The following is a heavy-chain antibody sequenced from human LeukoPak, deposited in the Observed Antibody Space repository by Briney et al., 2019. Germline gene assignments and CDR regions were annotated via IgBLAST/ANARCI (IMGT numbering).Heavy chain of an antibody. CDR1: GFTFSSYA. D-gene: IGHD3-9*01. CDR3: ERSSHYDILTGYSEEDAFDI. CDR2: ISGSGRST. J-gene: IGHJ3*02. Sequence: GGSLRLSCAASGFTFSSYAMSWVRQAPGKGLEWVPAISGSGRSTYYADSVKGRFTISRDNSKNTIYLQMNSLRVEDTAVYYCERSSHYDILTGYSEEDAFDIWGQGTMVTVSS. V-gene: IGHV3-23*01.